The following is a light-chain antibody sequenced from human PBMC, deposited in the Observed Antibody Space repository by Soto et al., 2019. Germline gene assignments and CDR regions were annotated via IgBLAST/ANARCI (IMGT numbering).Light chain of an antibody. J-gene: IGLJ1*01. CDR1: SNDVGAYKF. CDR2: AVS. V-gene: IGLV2-11*01. Sequence: QSALTQPRSVSGYPGQAVTISCTGTSNDVGAYKFVSWYQQHPGKAPKLMIYAVSKRPSGVPDRFSGSKSGNTASLTISGLQAEDEADYYCCSYAGSYSFDVFGTGTKVTVL. CDR3: CSYAGSYSFDV.